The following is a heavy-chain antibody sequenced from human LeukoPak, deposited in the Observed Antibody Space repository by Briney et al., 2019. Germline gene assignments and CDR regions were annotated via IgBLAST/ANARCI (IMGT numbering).Heavy chain of an antibody. J-gene: IGHJ5*02. D-gene: IGHD2-2*01. CDR3: ARADCSGSTCYLRRSWFDP. V-gene: IGHV3-21*01. CDR1: GFTFSSYS. CDR2: ISTSSRYI. Sequence: GGSLRLSCAASGFTFSSYSMNWVRQAPGKGLEWASSISTSSRYIYYRDSVKGRFTTSRDDTKNSLYLQMNSLRVEDTAVYYCARADCSGSTCYLRRSWFDPWGQGTLVTVSS.